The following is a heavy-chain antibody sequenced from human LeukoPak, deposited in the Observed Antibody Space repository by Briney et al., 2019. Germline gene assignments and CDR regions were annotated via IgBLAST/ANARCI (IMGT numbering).Heavy chain of an antibody. Sequence: GGSLRLSCAASGFTFDDDAMHWVRQAPGKGLEWVSGISWNSGSIGYADSVKGRFTISRDNAKNSLYLQMNSLRAEDTALYYCAKDMVVRGGWYGMDVWGQGTTVTVSS. J-gene: IGHJ6*02. CDR3: AKDMVVRGGWYGMDV. CDR2: ISWNSGSI. V-gene: IGHV3-9*01. CDR1: GFTFDDDA. D-gene: IGHD3-10*01.